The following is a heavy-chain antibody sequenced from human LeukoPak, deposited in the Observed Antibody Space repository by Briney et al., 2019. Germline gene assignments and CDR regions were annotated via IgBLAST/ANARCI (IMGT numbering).Heavy chain of an antibody. Sequence: SETLSLTCTVSGGSIRSGDYYWSWIRQHPGKGLEWIGYIYYSGSTYYNPSLKSRVTISVDTSKNQFSLKLSSVTAADTAVYYCARLTARAFDIWGQGTMVTVSS. D-gene: IGHD1-14*01. CDR3: ARLTARAFDI. J-gene: IGHJ3*02. CDR1: GGSIRSGDYY. V-gene: IGHV4-30-4*08. CDR2: IYYSGST.